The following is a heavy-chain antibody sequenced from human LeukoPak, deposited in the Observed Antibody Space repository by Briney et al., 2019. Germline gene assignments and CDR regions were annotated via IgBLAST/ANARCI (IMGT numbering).Heavy chain of an antibody. CDR2: IYYSGST. D-gene: IGHD6-13*01. CDR1: GGSISGYY. CDR3: ARRFVGYDSSWGASDI. Sequence: TSETLSLTCTVSGGSISGYYWSWIRQPPGKGLEWIGYIYYSGSTNYNPSLKSRVTISVDTSKNQFSLKLSSVTAADTAVYYCARRFVGYDSSWGASDIWGLGTMVTVSS. V-gene: IGHV4-59*08. J-gene: IGHJ3*02.